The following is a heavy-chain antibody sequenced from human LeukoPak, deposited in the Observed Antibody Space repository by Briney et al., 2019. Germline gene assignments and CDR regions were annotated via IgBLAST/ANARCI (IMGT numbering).Heavy chain of an antibody. CDR3: ARGRYGRITGSLPGD. J-gene: IGHJ4*02. V-gene: IGHV3-48*01. Sequence: GGSLRLSCAASGFTFSSYEMNWVRQAPGKGLEWVSYISSSSSTIYYADSVKGRFTISRDNAKNSLYLQMNSLRAEDTAVYYCARGRYGRITGSLPGDWGQGTLVTVSS. D-gene: IGHD1-20*01. CDR2: ISSSSSTI. CDR1: GFTFSSYE.